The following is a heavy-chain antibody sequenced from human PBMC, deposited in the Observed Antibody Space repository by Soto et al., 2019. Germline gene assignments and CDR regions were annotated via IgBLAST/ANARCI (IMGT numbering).Heavy chain of an antibody. J-gene: IGHJ4*02. V-gene: IGHV2-26*01. Sequence: SCPTLVNPTETLTLTCTVSGFSLSNARMGVSWIRQPPGKALEWLAHIFSNDEKSYSTSLKSRLTISKDTSKSQVVLTMTNMDPVDTATYYCARIVATIAAQQQLAPGGFDYWGQGTMVTVYS. CDR3: ARIVATIAAQQQLAPGGFDY. CDR2: IFSNDEK. D-gene: IGHD5-12*01. CDR1: GFSLSNARMG.